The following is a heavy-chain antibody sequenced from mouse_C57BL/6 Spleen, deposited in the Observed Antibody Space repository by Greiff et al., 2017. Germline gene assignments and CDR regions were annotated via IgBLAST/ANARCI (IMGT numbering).Heavy chain of an antibody. CDR2: INPSSGYT. V-gene: IGHV1-4*01. J-gene: IGHJ4*01. D-gene: IGHD2-4*01. Sequence: QVQLQQSGAELARPGASVKMSCKASGYTFTSYTMHWVKQRPGQGLEWIGYINPSSGYTKYNQKFKDKATLTADKSSSTAYMQLSSLTSEDSAVYYCARGDYGYAMDYWGQGTSVTFSS. CDR1: GYTFTSYT. CDR3: ARGDYGYAMDY.